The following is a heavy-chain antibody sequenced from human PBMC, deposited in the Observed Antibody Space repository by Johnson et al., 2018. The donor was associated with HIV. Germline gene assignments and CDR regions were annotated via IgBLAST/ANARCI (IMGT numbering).Heavy chain of an antibody. Sequence: EVQLMESGGGLVQPGGSLRLSCAASGFTFSSYAMHWVRHAPGKGLEWVSVLFSGVTTSHADSVKGRFTISRDNSKNSLYLKMSSLQTEDTAVYYWARRAYCGGCSYIGFDLWGQGTKVTVSS. CDR1: GFTFSSYA. D-gene: IGHD2-21*01. J-gene: IGHJ3*01. V-gene: IGHV3-23*03. CDR2: LFSGVTT. CDR3: ARRAYCGGCSYIGFDL.